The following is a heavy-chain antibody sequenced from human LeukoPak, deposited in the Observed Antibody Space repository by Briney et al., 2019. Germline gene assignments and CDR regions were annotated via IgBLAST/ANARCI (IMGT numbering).Heavy chain of an antibody. CDR3: ARDQEIFDY. CDR2: ICSGGGT. D-gene: IGHD5-24*01. J-gene: IGHJ4*02. CDR1: GFTLSSNY. Sequence: PGGSLRLSCAASGFTLSSNYISWGRQAPGKGLEWVSVICSGGGTYFADRVKGRFTISRDNAKNSLYLQMNSLRDEDSAVYYCARDQEIFDYWDQGTLATVSS. V-gene: IGHV3-66*01.